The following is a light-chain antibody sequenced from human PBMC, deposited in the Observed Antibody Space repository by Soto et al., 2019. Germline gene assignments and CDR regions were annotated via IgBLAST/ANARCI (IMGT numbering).Light chain of an antibody. Sequence: QSALTQPPSASGSPGQSVTISCTGTSSDVGGYNYVSWYQQHPGKAPKLMIYEVSKRPSGVPDRFSGSKSGNTPSLTVSGLQAEDEADYYCSSYAGNNNLIFGTGTKVTVL. J-gene: IGLJ1*01. CDR3: SSYAGNNNLI. CDR1: SSDVGGYNY. V-gene: IGLV2-8*01. CDR2: EVS.